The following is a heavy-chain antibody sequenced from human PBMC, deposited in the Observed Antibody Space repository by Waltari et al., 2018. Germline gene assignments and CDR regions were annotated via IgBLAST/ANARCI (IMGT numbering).Heavy chain of an antibody. CDR1: GWSFGGYY. CDR2: INDSGST. V-gene: IGHV4-34*01. D-gene: IGHD6-6*01. J-gene: IGHJ4*02. Sequence: QVQLQQWGAGLLKPSETLSLTCAVYGWSFGGYYWTWIRQPPGKGLEWIGEINDSGSTNYISSLKTRVTISIDTSKNQFSLKLTSVTATDTAMYYCARHGRIRAVALIEYWGQGTLVTVSS. CDR3: ARHGRIRAVALIEY.